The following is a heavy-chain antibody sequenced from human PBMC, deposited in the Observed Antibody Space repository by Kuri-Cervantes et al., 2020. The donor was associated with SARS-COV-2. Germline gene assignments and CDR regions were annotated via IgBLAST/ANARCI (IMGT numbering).Heavy chain of an antibody. D-gene: IGHD3-22*01. CDR3: ASIVTGDSSGYY. CDR2: ISSSGSTI. CDR1: GFTFSDYY. V-gene: IGHV3-11*01. J-gene: IGHJ4*02. Sequence: LSLTCAASGFTFSDYYMSWIRQAPGKGLEWVSYISSSGSTIYYADSVKGRFTISRDNAKNSLYLQMNSLRAEDTAVYYCASIVTGDSSGYYWGQGTLVTVSS.